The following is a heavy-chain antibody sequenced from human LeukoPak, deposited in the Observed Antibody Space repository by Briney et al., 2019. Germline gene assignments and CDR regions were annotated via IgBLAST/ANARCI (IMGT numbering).Heavy chain of an antibody. CDR3: ARDRPQGPFDY. CDR2: IYHSGST. J-gene: IGHJ4*02. CDR1: GGSISSGGYY. Sequence: SETLSLTCTVSGGSISSGGYYWSWIRQPPGKGLEWIGYIYHSGSTYYNPSLKSRVTISVDRSKNQFSLKLSSVTAADTAVYYCARDRPQGPFDYWGQGTLVTVSS. V-gene: IGHV4-30-2*01.